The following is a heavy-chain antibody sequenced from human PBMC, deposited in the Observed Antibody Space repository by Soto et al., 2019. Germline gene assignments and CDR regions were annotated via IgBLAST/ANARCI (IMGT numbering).Heavy chain of an antibody. CDR1: GYTFTSYA. D-gene: IGHD6-13*01. J-gene: IGHJ5*02. CDR2: INAGNGNT. V-gene: IGHV1-3*05. CDR3: ARGSRLNWFDP. Sequence: QVQLVQSGAEEKKPGASVKVSCKASGYTFTSYAMHWVRQAPGQRLEWMGWINAGNGNTKYSQKFQGSVPITRDTSASTAYMELSSLRSEDTAVYYCARGSRLNWFDPWGQGTLVTVSS.